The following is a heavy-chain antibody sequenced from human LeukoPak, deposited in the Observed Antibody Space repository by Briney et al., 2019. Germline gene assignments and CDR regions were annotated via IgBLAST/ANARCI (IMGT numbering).Heavy chain of an antibody. CDR3: ARGWALRY. D-gene: IGHD7-27*01. Sequence: SETLSLTCAVYDGSFSGYYWSWIRQPPGKGLEWIGEINHSGSTNYNPSLKSRVTISLDTSKSQFSLKVRYVTAADTAVYYCARGWALRYWGQGTLVTVSS. J-gene: IGHJ4*02. CDR1: DGSFSGYY. CDR2: INHSGST. V-gene: IGHV4-34*01.